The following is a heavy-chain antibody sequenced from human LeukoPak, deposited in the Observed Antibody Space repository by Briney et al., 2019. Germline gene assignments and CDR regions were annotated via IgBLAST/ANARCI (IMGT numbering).Heavy chain of an antibody. D-gene: IGHD3-22*01. V-gene: IGHV3-30*02. CDR1: GFSFSSSV. CDR2: IRYDESNK. J-gene: IGHJ3*02. CDR3: AKELSPPRYFDSRDYYSHDAFDI. Sequence: GGSLRLSCAASGFSFSSSVIHWVRQAPGKGLEWVAFIRYDESNKYYADSVKGRFTISRDNSKNTLYLQMNSLRAEDTAVYYCAKELSPPRYFDSRDYYSHDAFDIWGQGTMVTVSS.